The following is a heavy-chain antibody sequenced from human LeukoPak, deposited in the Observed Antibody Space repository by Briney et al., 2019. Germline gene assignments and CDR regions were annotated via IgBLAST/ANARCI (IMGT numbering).Heavy chain of an antibody. CDR1: GFTFDDYG. CDR3: ARDLGDAIPYGMDV. V-gene: IGHV3-20*04. Sequence: GGSLRLSCAASGFTFDDYGMSWVRQAPGKGLEWVSGINWNGGSTGYADSVKGRFTISRDNAKNSLYLQMNSLRAEDTALYYCARDLGDAIPYGMDVWGQGTTVTVSS. CDR2: INWNGGST. J-gene: IGHJ6*02. D-gene: IGHD2-21*01.